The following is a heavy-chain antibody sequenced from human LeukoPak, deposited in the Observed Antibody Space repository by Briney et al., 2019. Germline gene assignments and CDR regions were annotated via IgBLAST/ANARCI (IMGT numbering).Heavy chain of an antibody. D-gene: IGHD3-22*01. V-gene: IGHV3-30*04. Sequence: VGSLRLSCAASGFTFSSYAMHWVRQAPGKGLGWVAVISYDGSNKYYADSVKGRFTISRDNSKNTLYLQMNSLRAEDTAVYYCARGGDYYDSSGYYFDPWGREPGVRVSS. CDR1: GFTFSSYA. J-gene: IGHJ4*02. CDR2: ISYDGSNK. CDR3: ARGGDYYDSSGYYFDP.